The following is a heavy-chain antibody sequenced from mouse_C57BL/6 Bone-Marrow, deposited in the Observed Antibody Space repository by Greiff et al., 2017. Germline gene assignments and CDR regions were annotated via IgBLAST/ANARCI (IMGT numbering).Heavy chain of an antibody. J-gene: IGHJ2*01. Sequence: QLQQPGAELVKPGASVKMSCKASGYTFTSYWITWVKQRPGQGLEWIGDIYPGSGSTNYNEKFKSKATLTVDTSSSTAYMQLSSLTSEDSAVYYCARDITTVVPYYFDYWGQGTTLTVSS. CDR1: GYTFTSYW. D-gene: IGHD1-1*01. CDR3: ARDITTVVPYYFDY. CDR2: IYPGSGST. V-gene: IGHV1-55*01.